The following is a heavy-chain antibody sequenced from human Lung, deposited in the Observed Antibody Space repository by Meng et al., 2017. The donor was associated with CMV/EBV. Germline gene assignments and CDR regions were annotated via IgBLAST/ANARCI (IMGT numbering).Heavy chain of an antibody. J-gene: IGHJ6*02. CDR1: GFSFRNVW. V-gene: IGHV3-15*01. Sequence: GESLKISCAASGFSFRNVWMSWVRQAPGRGPEWVARIKSNSDGGTTDYAAPVKGRCTISRDDSKKMLFLQMNSLKTEDTGVYYCTSGLYYDSSGYLYSYRGLDVWXQGTTVXVSS. CDR3: TSGLYYDSSGYLYSYRGLDV. CDR2: IKSNSDGGTT. D-gene: IGHD3-22*01.